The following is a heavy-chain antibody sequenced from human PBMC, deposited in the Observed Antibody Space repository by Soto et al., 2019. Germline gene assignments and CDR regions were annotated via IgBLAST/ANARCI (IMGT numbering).Heavy chain of an antibody. D-gene: IGHD3-22*01. J-gene: IGHJ5*02. CDR1: GYTFTSYA. Sequence: QVQLVQSGAEVKKPGASVKVSCKASGYTFTSYAMHWVRQAPGQRLEWMGWINAGNGNTKYSQKFQGRVTITRDTSASTAYMELSSLRSEDTAVYYCARDVSPYYYDSSGYLKGRFDPWGQGTLVTVSS. CDR3: ARDVSPYYYDSSGYLKGRFDP. CDR2: INAGNGNT. V-gene: IGHV1-3*01.